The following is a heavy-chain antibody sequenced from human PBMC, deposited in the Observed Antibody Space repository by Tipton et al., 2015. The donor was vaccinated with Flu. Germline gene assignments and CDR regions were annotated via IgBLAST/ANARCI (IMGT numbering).Heavy chain of an antibody. J-gene: IGHJ2*01. CDR1: GGSISSSSYY. V-gene: IGHV4-39*07. CDR3: ARGDYYGYWYFDL. Sequence: PGLVKPSETLSLTCTVSGGSISSSSYYWGWIRQPPGKGLEWIGSIYYSGSTYYNPSLKSRVTISVDTSKNQFSLKLSSVTSADTAVYYCARGDYYGYWYFDLWGRGTLVTVSS. D-gene: IGHD3-10*01. CDR2: IYYSGST.